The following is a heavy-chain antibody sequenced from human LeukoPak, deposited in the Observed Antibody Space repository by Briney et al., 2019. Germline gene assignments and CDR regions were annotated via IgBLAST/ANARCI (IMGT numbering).Heavy chain of an antibody. CDR1: GFTFSSYS. V-gene: IGHV3-48*01. Sequence: GGSLRLSCAASGFTFSSYSMNWVRQAPGKGLEGVSYISSSSSTIYYADSVKGRFTVSRDNAKNSLYLQMNSLRAEDTAVYYCAREGTIQTDYGGNDQNAFDIWGQGTMVTVSS. CDR2: ISSSSSTI. D-gene: IGHD4-23*01. CDR3: AREGTIQTDYGGNDQNAFDI. J-gene: IGHJ3*02.